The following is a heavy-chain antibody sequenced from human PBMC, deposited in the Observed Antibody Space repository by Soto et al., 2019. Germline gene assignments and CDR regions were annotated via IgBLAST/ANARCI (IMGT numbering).Heavy chain of an antibody. D-gene: IGHD2-15*01. Sequence: QVQLVQSGAEVTKPGSSVKVSCKAPGGTFSTYTISWVRQAPGQGLEWMGGGIPIFGTTKDAQQFQGLITITADESTSTGYMGLRSMGSEDTAVYSCARSQGGSSSLDIYYYYYYGMDVWGQGTTVTVSS. V-gene: IGHV1-69*01. CDR3: ARSQGGSSSLDIYYYYYYGMDV. CDR1: GGTFSTYT. CDR2: GIPIFGTT. J-gene: IGHJ6*02.